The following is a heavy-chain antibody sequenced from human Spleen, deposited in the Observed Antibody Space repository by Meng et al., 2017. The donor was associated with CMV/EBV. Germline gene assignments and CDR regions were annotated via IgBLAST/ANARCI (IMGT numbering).Heavy chain of an antibody. J-gene: IGHJ3*02. Sequence: GESLKISCAASGFTFSNYPMHWVRQAPGRGLEWVAVISYDGSHKYYADSVKGRFAISRDNSKNTLYLQMNSLRAEDTAVFYCARDDGFIRGQGTMVTVSS. CDR2: ISYDGSHK. CDR3: ARDDGFI. D-gene: IGHD3-10*01. V-gene: IGHV3-30*09. CDR1: GFTFSNYP.